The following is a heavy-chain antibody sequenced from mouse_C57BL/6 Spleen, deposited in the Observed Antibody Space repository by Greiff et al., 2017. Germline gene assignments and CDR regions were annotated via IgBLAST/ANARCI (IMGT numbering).Heavy chain of an antibody. CDR3: ARDPVDYFDY. CDR1: GFTFSDYG. J-gene: IGHJ2*01. CDR2: ISSGSSTI. V-gene: IGHV5-17*01. Sequence: EVKVVESGGGLVKPGGSLRLSCAASGFTFSDYGMHWVRQAPEKGLEWVAYISSGSSTIYYADTVKGRFTISRDNAKNTLFLQMTSLRSEDTAMYYCARDPVDYFDYWGQGT.